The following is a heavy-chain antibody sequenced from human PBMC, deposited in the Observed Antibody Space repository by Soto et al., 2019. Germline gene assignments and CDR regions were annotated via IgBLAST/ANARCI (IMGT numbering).Heavy chain of an antibody. V-gene: IGHV4-39*01. J-gene: IGHJ3*02. Sequence: NPSETLSLTCTVSGGSISSSSYYWGWIRQPPGKGLEWIGSIYYSGSTYYNPSLKSRVTISVDTSKNQFSLKLSSVTAADTAVYYCARHQITIFGVVISAVANSDAFDIWGQGTMVTV. CDR2: IYYSGST. D-gene: IGHD3-3*01. CDR3: ARHQITIFGVVISAVANSDAFDI. CDR1: GGSISSSSYY.